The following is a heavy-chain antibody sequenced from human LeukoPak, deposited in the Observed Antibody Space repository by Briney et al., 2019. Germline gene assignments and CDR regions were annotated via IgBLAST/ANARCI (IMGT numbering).Heavy chain of an antibody. Sequence: GGSLRLSCAASGFTFSSYAISWVRQAPGKGLEWVSAISGSGGSTYYADSVKGRFTISRDNSKNTLYLQMNSLRAEDTAVYYCAKVGSMVRGVITDPFDYWGQGTLVTVSS. CDR3: AKVGSMVRGVITDPFDY. CDR1: GFTFSSYA. CDR2: ISGSGGST. J-gene: IGHJ4*02. V-gene: IGHV3-23*01. D-gene: IGHD3-10*01.